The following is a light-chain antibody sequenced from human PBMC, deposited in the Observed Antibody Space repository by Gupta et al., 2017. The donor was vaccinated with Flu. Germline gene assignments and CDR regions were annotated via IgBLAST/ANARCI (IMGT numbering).Light chain of an antibody. CDR2: IAS. J-gene: IGKJ4*01. V-gene: IGKV1-16*01. CDR1: QGIFTN. Sequence: PSSLSASVGDTGTITGRASQGIFTNVAWFQQKPGEAPRSLIYIASILQPGVPSRFSGSGSGTGFTLTIANLQPEDSAIYYCQQYIAYPFTFGGGTKVEIK. CDR3: QQYIAYPFT.